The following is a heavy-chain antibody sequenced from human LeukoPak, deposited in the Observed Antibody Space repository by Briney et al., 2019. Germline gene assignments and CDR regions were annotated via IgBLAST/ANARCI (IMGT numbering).Heavy chain of an antibody. J-gene: IGHJ4*02. CDR3: AKGGGYYYYYFDY. Sequence: GGSLRLSCAASGFTFSNYAMYWLRQAPGKGLEWVAFTTYDEGDKFYADSVKGRFTISRDNSKNTLYLQMNSLRAEDTAVYYCAKGGGYYYYYFDYWGQGTLVTVSS. CDR1: GFTFSNYA. V-gene: IGHV3-30*02. CDR2: TTYDEGDK. D-gene: IGHD3-22*01.